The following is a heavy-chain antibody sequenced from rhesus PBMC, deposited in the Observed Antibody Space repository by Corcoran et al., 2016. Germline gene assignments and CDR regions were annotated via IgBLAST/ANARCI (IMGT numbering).Heavy chain of an antibody. D-gene: IGHD3-34*01. V-gene: IGHV4S2*01. J-gene: IGHJ4*01. CDR3: ARGPMGGAGY. CDR2: ICGGGKKT. CDR1: GDSISGHY. Sequence: QVHLQESGPGLVKPSETLVLTCAVSGDSISGHYWSWIRQAPGKGLGWIGRICGGGKKTDYTPSLKSRVTISMDTSKNQFFLILNSVTAADTAVYYCARGPMGGAGYWGQGVLVTVSS.